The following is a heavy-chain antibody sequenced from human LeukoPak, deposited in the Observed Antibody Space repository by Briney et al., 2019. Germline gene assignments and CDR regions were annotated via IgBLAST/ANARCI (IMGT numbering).Heavy chain of an antibody. CDR1: GCSISSSSYY. D-gene: IGHD6-19*01. CDR2: IYYSGST. Sequence: KPSETLSLTCTVSGCSISSSSYYWGWIRQPRGKGLEWIGSIYYSGSTYYNPSLKSRATISVDTSKNQFALKLSSVTAADTAVYYCARDVKGVAGTFGYWGQGTLVTVSS. J-gene: IGHJ4*02. V-gene: IGHV4-39*06. CDR3: ARDVKGVAGTFGY.